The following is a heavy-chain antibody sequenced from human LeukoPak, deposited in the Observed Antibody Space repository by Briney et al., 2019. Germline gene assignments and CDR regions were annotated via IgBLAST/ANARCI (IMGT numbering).Heavy chain of an antibody. J-gene: IGHJ4*02. D-gene: IGHD4/OR15-4a*01. CDR1: GYDFATYW. CDR3: ARTVPTARGKYFDY. V-gene: IGHV5-51*01. CDR2: IWPGDSDT. Sequence: GESLKISCKISGYDFATYWIAWVRQMPGKGLECMGIIWPGDSDTRYSPSFQGQVTISADKTISTVYLQWSSLKASDTAMYYCARTVPTARGKYFDYWGQGTLVTVSS.